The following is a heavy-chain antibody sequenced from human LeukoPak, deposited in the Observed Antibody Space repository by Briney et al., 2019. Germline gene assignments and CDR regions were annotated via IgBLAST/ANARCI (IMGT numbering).Heavy chain of an antibody. CDR1: GVSFSGYY. Sequence: SSETLSLTCAVYGVSFSGYYWSWLRQPPGKGREWIGEINHSGSTNYNPSLKSRVTISVDTSKNQFSLKLSSVTAADTAVYYCAGVIREGYSYGNYYYYGMDVWGQGTTVTVSS. V-gene: IGHV4-34*01. D-gene: IGHD5-18*01. CDR3: AGVIREGYSYGNYYYYGMDV. CDR2: INHSGST. J-gene: IGHJ6*02.